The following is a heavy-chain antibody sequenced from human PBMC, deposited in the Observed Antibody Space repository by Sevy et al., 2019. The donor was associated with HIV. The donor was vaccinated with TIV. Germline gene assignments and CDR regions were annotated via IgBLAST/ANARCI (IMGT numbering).Heavy chain of an antibody. CDR1: GFTVSRNF. Sequence: GGSLRLSCAASGFTVSRNFMSWIRQAPGKGREWVSIIYSDGTTFYADSVKGRFTISRDNSMNTLYLQMNTLRAEDTAVYYCVGADRPNEGDFWGQGTLVTVSS. J-gene: IGHJ4*02. CDR3: VGADRPNEGDF. CDR2: IYSDGTT. V-gene: IGHV3-53*01. D-gene: IGHD6-6*01.